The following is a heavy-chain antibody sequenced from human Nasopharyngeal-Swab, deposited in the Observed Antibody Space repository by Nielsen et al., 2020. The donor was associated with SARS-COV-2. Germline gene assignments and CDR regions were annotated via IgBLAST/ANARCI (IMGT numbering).Heavy chain of an antibody. Sequence: GESLKISCAASGFTFSSYWMSWVRQAPGKGLEWVANIKQDGSEEYYVDSVKGRFTISRDNAKNSLYLQMNSLRAEDTAVYYCARSLYYYYDSSGYSLWGQGTLVTVSS. V-gene: IGHV3-7*01. D-gene: IGHD3-22*01. CDR2: IKQDGSEE. J-gene: IGHJ4*02. CDR3: ARSLYYYYDSSGYSL. CDR1: GFTFSSYW.